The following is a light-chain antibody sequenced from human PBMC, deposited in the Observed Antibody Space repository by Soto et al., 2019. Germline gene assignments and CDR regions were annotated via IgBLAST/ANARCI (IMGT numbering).Light chain of an antibody. J-gene: IGKJ4*01. CDR1: QGISSY. V-gene: IGKV1-9*01. Sequence: IQLTQSPSSLSASVRDRVTITCRASQGISSYLAWYQQKPGKAPKLLIYAASTLQSGVPSRFSGSGSGTDFTLTISSLQPEDFATYSCQQLNSYPLTFGGGTKVDIK. CDR2: AAS. CDR3: QQLNSYPLT.